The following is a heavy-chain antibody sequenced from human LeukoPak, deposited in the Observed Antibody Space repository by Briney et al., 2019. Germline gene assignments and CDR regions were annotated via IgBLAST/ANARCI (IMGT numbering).Heavy chain of an antibody. Sequence: PGGSMRLSCAASGFTFSSYSMNWVRQAPGKGLEWVSSISSSSSYIYYADSVKGRFTISRDNAKNPLYLQMNSLRAEDTAVYYCARDGAAADFDYWGQGTLVTVSS. CDR2: ISSSSSYI. V-gene: IGHV3-21*01. CDR1: GFTFSSYS. D-gene: IGHD6-13*01. J-gene: IGHJ4*02. CDR3: ARDGAAADFDY.